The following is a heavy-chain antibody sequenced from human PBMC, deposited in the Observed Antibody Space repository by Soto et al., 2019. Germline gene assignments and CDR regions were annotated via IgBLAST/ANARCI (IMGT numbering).Heavy chain of an antibody. Sequence: PGGSLRLSCAASGFTFSSYSMHWVRQAPGKGLEWVAVISYDGGNKYYADSVKGRFTISRDNSKNTLYLQMNSLRAEDTAVYYCAKGRSGGLDYWGQGTLVTVSS. D-gene: IGHD2-15*01. CDR1: GFTFSSYS. V-gene: IGHV3-30*18. J-gene: IGHJ4*02. CDR2: ISYDGGNK. CDR3: AKGRSGGLDY.